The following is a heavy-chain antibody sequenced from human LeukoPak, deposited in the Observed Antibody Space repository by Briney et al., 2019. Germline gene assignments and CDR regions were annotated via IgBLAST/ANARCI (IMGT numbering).Heavy chain of an antibody. CDR3: ARWGGNDYYGSGSYPSARYYFDY. D-gene: IGHD3-10*01. J-gene: IGHJ4*02. CDR2: IYYSGST. Sequence: SETLSLTCTVSGGSISSYYWSWIRQPPGKGLEWIGYIYYSGSTNYNPSLKSRVTLSVDTSKNQFSLKLSSVAAADTAVYYCARWGGNDYYGSGSYPSARYYFDYWGQGTLVTVSS. V-gene: IGHV4-59*01. CDR1: GGSISSYY.